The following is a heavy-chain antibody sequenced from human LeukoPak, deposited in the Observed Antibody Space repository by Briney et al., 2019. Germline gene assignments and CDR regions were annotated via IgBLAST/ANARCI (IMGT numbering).Heavy chain of an antibody. Sequence: PGGSLRLSCAASGFTFSSHWMSWVRQAPGKGLEWVANIKQDGSEKFYVDSVKGRFTISRDNAKNSLYLEMNSLRGEDTAVYYCAREVSSGALRYYMDVWGKGTTVTVSS. V-gene: IGHV3-7*01. J-gene: IGHJ6*03. D-gene: IGHD6-19*01. CDR2: IKQDGSEK. CDR3: AREVSSGALRYYMDV. CDR1: GFTFSSHW.